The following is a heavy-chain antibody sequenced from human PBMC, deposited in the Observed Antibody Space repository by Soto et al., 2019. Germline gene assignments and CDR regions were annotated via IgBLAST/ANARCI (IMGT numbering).Heavy chain of an antibody. CDR2: IYYSGST. CDR3: AREGRGLLTTFAPIGDYYYYMDV. CDR1: GGSISSGGYY. D-gene: IGHD3-10*01. J-gene: IGHJ6*03. Sequence: PSETLSLTCTVSGGSISSGGYYWSWIRQHPGKGLEWIGYIYYSGSTYYNPSLKSRVTISVDTSKNQFSLKLSSVTAADTAVYYCAREGRGLLTTFAPIGDYYYYMDVWGKGTTVTVSS. V-gene: IGHV4-31*03.